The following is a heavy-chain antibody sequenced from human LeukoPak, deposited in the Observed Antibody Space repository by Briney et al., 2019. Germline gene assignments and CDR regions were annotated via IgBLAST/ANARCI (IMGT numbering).Heavy chain of an antibody. V-gene: IGHV3-30-3*01. Sequence: GGTLRLSCAASGFTFSSYAMHWVRQAPGKGLEWVAVISYDGSNKYYADSVKGRFTISRDNSKNTLYLQMNSLRAEDTAVYYCAREVTIAVAGRGWFDPWGQGTLVTVSS. J-gene: IGHJ5*02. CDR3: AREVTIAVAGRGWFDP. CDR2: ISYDGSNK. D-gene: IGHD6-19*01. CDR1: GFTFSSYA.